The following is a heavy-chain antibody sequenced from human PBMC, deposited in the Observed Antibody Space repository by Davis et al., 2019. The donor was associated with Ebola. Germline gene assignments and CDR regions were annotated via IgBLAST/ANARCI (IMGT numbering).Heavy chain of an antibody. D-gene: IGHD2-8*02. CDR3: VKTRSNWWNDALDM. J-gene: IGHJ3*02. V-gene: IGHV3-30*18. Sequence: GESLKISCAASGFVFSSYGMFWVRQAPGKGMEWVAVISPDGSDKNYADSVKGRFTISRDNPKNTLYLQMNSLRPEDTAVYYCVKTRSNWWNDALDMWGQGTMVTVSS. CDR2: ISPDGSDK. CDR1: GFVFSSYG.